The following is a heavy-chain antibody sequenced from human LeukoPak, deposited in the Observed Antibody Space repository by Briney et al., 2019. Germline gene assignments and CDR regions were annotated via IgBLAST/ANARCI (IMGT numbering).Heavy chain of an antibody. CDR2: MNPRDHT. CDR3: ARYTTFSGFDI. Sequence: ASVRVSCKASGYTSTSPDINWVRQATGEGLEWLGWMNPRDHTGYAQKFQGRVTMTRDTSANTAYMELSSLTSEDTAVYYCARYTTFSGFDIWGQGTMVTVS. CDR1: GYTSTSPD. J-gene: IGHJ3*02. V-gene: IGHV1-8*01. D-gene: IGHD1-1*01.